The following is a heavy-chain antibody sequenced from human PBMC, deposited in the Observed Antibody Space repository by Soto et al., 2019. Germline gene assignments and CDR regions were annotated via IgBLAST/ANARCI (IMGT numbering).Heavy chain of an antibody. D-gene: IGHD3-10*01. V-gene: IGHV1-18*01. J-gene: IGHJ4*02. CDR3: ARDQGPGKSGSLH. CDR1: GYGFPGDA. CDR2: ISAYNGNT. Sequence: PAEVTCKAFGYGFPGDARSSLRQAPGQGLEWIGWISAYNGNTNYAQKLQGRVTMTTDTSTSTAYMELRSLRSDDTAVYYCARDQGPGKSGSLHWGQGTLVTV.